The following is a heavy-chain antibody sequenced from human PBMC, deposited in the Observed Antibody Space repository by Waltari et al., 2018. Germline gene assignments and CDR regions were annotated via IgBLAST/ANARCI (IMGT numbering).Heavy chain of an antibody. J-gene: IGHJ4*02. D-gene: IGHD5-12*01. CDR1: GFTFSRYA. CDR3: AREGQWLRPHSYYFDY. V-gene: IGHV3-30-3*01. CDR2: ISYDGSNK. Sequence: QVQLVESGGGVVQPGRSLRLSCAASGFTFSRYAMRWVRQAPGKGLEWVAVISYDGSNKYYADSVKGRFTISRDNSKNTLYLQMNSLRAEDTAVYYCAREGQWLRPHSYYFDYWGQGTLVTVSS.